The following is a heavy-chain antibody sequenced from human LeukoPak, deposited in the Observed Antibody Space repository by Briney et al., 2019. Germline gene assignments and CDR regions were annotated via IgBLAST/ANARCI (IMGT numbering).Heavy chain of an antibody. CDR1: GGSISSYY. Sequence: SETLSLTCTVSGGSISSYYWSWIRQPPGKGLEWIGYIYYSGSTNYNPSLKGRVTISVDTSKNQFSLKLSSVTAADTAVYYCARAPAAYLSSSPFDYWGQGTLVTVSS. CDR3: ARAPAAYLSSSPFDY. D-gene: IGHD6-6*01. V-gene: IGHV4-59*01. CDR2: IYYSGST. J-gene: IGHJ4*02.